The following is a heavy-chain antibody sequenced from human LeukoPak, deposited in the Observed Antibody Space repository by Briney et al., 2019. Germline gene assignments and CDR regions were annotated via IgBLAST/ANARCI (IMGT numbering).Heavy chain of an antibody. D-gene: IGHD5-12*01. CDR3: ARGPVATIGTAMLDY. V-gene: IGHV7-4-1*02. CDR2: INTNTGNP. CDR1: GYTFTSYA. J-gene: IGHJ4*02. Sequence: ASVKVSCKASGYTFTSYAMNWVRQAPGQGLEWMGWINTNTGNPTYAQGFTGRFVFSLDTSVSTAYLQISSLRAEDTAVYYCARGPVATIGTAMLDYWGQGTLVTVSS.